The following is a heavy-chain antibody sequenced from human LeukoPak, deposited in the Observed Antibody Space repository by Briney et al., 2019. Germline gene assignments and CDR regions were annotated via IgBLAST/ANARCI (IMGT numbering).Heavy chain of an antibody. V-gene: IGHV3-7*01. CDR2: IKQDGSEK. CDR3: VRDGDTSGYTN. D-gene: IGHD3-22*01. CDR1: GFTFSSYW. J-gene: IGHJ4*02. Sequence: PGGSLRLSCAASGFTFSSYWMHWVRQAPGKGLEGVANIKQDGSEKYYVDSVKGRFTISRDNAKNSLYLQMNSLRAEDTAVYSCVRDGDTSGYTNWGQGTLVTVSS.